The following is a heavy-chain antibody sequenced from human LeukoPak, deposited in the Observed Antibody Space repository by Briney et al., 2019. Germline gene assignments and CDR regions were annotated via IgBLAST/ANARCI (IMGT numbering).Heavy chain of an antibody. J-gene: IGHJ5*02. CDR3: ARMEDCSSTSCSPGWFDP. CDR2: VIPILGIA. V-gene: IGHV1-69*04. CDR1: GGTFSIYA. D-gene: IGHD2-2*01. Sequence: SVKVSCKASGGTFSIYAISWVRQAPGQGLEWMGRVIPILGIANYAQKFQGRVTITADKSTSTAYMELSSLRSEDTAVYYCARMEDCSSTSCSPGWFDPWGQGTLVTVSS.